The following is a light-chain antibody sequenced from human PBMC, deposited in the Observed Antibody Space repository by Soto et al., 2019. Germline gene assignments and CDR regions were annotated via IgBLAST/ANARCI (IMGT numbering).Light chain of an antibody. V-gene: IGLV2-8*01. CDR3: SSYAGSRNV. Sequence: QSALTQPPSASGSPGQSVAISCTGTSSDVGGYNYVSWYQQHPGKAPKLMIYEVNKRPSGVPDRFSGSKSGNTASLTVSGLQDEDEADYYCSSYAGSRNVFGNGTKLTVL. CDR2: EVN. CDR1: SSDVGGYNY. J-gene: IGLJ1*01.